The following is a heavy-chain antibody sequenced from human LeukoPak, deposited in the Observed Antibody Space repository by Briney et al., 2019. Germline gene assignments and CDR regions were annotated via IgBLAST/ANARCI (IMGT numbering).Heavy chain of an antibody. V-gene: IGHV3-33*08. D-gene: IGHD5-24*01. CDR2: ISYSGDVK. J-gene: IGHJ4*02. Sequence: PGGSERLSCTVSGYTFSDYGMHWVRQAPGKGLEWLSVISYSGDVKFYAGSVKGRFTISRDNSRNTLYLQMNSLRAEDTAVYYCAMDPRWMPGSGGQGTRVSVSS. CDR1: GYTFSDYG. CDR3: AMDPRWMPGS.